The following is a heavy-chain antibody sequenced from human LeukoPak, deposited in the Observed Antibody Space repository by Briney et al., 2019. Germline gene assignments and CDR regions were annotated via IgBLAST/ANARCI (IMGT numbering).Heavy chain of an antibody. CDR1: GYTFTGYY. CDR3: ARDIGIWFGELLPH. CDR2: INPNSGGT. D-gene: IGHD3-10*01. J-gene: IGHJ4*02. V-gene: IGHV1-2*02. Sequence: ASVKVSCKASGYTFTGYYMHWVRQAPGQGLEWMGWINPNSGGTNYAQKLQGRVTMTTDTSTSTAYMELRSLRSDDTAVYYCARDIGIWFGELLPHWGQGTLVTVSS.